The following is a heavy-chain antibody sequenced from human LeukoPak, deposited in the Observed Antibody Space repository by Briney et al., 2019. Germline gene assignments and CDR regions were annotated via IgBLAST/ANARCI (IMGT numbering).Heavy chain of an antibody. J-gene: IGHJ4*02. CDR2: LYYSGHT. CDR3: ASQYCSSSSCYAGEHDY. V-gene: IGHV4-59*05. D-gene: IGHD2-2*01. Sequence: GSLRLSCAASGFTFSSYSMNWVRQPPGKGLEWIGSLYYSGHTYYNPSLKSRVTISIDTSKNQFSLRLTSVTAADTAVYYCASQYCSSSSCYAGEHDYWGQGTLVTVSS. CDR1: GFTFSSYSMN.